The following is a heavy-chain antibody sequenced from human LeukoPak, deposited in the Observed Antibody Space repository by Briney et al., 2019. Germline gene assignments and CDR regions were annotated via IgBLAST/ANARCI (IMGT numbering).Heavy chain of an antibody. J-gene: IGHJ6*04. Sequence: ASVKVSCKASGYTFTGYYMHWVRQAPGQGLGWMGWINPNSGGTNYAQKFQGWVTMTRDTSISTAYMELSRLRSDDTAVYYCARGESSSWYRNYYYGMDVWGKGTTVTVSS. V-gene: IGHV1-2*04. CDR2: INPNSGGT. CDR3: ARGESSSWYRNYYYGMDV. CDR1: GYTFTGYY. D-gene: IGHD6-13*01.